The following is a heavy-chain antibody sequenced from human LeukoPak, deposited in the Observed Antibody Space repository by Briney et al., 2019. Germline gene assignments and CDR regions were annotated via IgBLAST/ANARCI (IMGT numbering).Heavy chain of an antibody. J-gene: IGHJ5*01. CDR1: GGSFSGYY. CDR2: INHSGST. D-gene: IGHD2-15*01. Sequence: SETLSLTCAVYGGSFSGYYWSWIRQPPGKGLEWIGEINHSGSTNYNPSLKSRVTISVDTSKNQFSLKVNSVTAADTAVYYCARGPGAATQEAFDSWGPGTLVTVSS. V-gene: IGHV4-34*01. CDR3: ARGPGAATQEAFDS.